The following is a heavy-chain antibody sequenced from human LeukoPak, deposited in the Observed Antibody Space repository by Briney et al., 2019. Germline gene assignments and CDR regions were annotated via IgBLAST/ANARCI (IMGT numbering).Heavy chain of an antibody. Sequence: ATVKVSCKASGYSFTDYYIHWVRQAPGKGLEWMGRVDPEDGETIYAEKFQGKVTITADTSADIGYLEVRRLKSEDTAMYYCVTGRTSMFIKLREYWGQGTLVTVSS. D-gene: IGHD5-18*01. J-gene: IGHJ4*02. CDR3: VTGRTSMFIKLREY. CDR2: VDPEDGET. V-gene: IGHV1-69-2*01. CDR1: GYSFTDYY.